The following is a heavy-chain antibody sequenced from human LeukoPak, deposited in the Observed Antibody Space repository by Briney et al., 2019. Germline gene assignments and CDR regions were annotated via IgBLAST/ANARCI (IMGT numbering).Heavy chain of an antibody. V-gene: IGHV3-33*06. Sequence: GRSLRLSCEASGFNFSSYGMHWVRQAPGKGLEWVGVIWYDGTNKQYADSVKGRFTISRDNSKNTLYLLMNSLRAEETAVYYCAKTIVPAAPIYYYYMDVWGNGTTLTVS. CDR2: IWYDGTNK. CDR1: GFNFSSYG. CDR3: AKTIVPAAPIYYYYMDV. D-gene: IGHD2-2*01. J-gene: IGHJ6*03.